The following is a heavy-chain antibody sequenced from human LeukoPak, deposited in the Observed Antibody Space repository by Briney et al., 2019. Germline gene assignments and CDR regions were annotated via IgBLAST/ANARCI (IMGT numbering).Heavy chain of an antibody. Sequence: PSQTLSLTCTVSGGSISSGGYYWSWIRQPPGKGLEWIGYIYHSGSTYYNPSLKSRVTISVDRSKNQFSLKLSSVTAADTAVYYCARVAVDSSRRLDYWGQGTLVTVSS. CDR3: ARVAVDSSRRLDY. V-gene: IGHV4-30-2*01. CDR1: GGSISSGGYY. J-gene: IGHJ4*02. CDR2: IYHSGST. D-gene: IGHD6-13*01.